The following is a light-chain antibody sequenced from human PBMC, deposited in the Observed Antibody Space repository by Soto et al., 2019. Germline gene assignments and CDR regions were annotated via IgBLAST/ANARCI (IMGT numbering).Light chain of an antibody. J-gene: IGLJ1*01. CDR1: SSDVGSYNL. CDR2: EGS. V-gene: IGLV2-23*01. Sequence: QSALTQPASVSRSPGQSITTSCTGTSSDVGSYNLVSWYQQHPGKAPKLMIYEGSKRPSGVSNRFSGSKSGNTASLTISGLQAEDEADYYCCSYAGSSTFVFGTGTKVTVL. CDR3: CSYAGSSTFV.